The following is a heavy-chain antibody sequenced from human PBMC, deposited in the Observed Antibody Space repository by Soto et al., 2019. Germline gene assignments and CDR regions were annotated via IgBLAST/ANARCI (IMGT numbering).Heavy chain of an antibody. J-gene: IGHJ4*02. Sequence: QVQLVQSGAEVKKPGASVKVSCKVSGYTLSELSMHWVRQAPGKGLEWMGGFDPEDGETIYAQKFKGRVTMTEDTSTDTAYMELSSLRSDDTAVYYCATDPNVDTAMVRENENGYWGQGTLVTVSS. CDR1: GYTLSELS. D-gene: IGHD5-18*01. CDR2: FDPEDGET. V-gene: IGHV1-24*01. CDR3: ATDPNVDTAMVRENENGY.